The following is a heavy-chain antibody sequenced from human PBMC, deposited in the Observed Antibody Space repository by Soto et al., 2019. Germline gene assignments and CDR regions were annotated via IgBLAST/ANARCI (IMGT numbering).Heavy chain of an antibody. Sequence: ASVKVSCKTSGDTFTDSSMHWVRQAPGQGLEWMGWINLNSGDTNYAEKFRGRVTMTRDTSIITAYMELTRLKSDDAAVYFCARDLGGYDLYGPDTWGQGTLVTVSS. CDR2: INLNSGDT. CDR3: ARDLGGYDLYGPDT. CDR1: GDTFTDSS. V-gene: IGHV1-2*02. J-gene: IGHJ5*02. D-gene: IGHD5-12*01.